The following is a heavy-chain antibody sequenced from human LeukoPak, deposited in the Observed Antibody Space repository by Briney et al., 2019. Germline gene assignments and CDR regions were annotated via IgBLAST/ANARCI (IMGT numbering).Heavy chain of an antibody. Sequence: GGSLRLSCAASGFTFSSYEMNWVRHAPREGLEWVSYISISGSTIYYADSVKGPFTISRDNAKNSLYLQMNSLRAEDTAVYYCARLSSSHAFDIWGQGTMVTVSS. CDR2: ISISGSTI. V-gene: IGHV3-48*03. CDR1: GFTFSSYE. CDR3: ARLSSSHAFDI. J-gene: IGHJ3*02. D-gene: IGHD6-6*01.